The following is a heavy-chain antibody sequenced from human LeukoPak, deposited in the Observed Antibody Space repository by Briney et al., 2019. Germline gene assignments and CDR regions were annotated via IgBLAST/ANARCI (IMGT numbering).Heavy chain of an antibody. CDR1: GGSISSSSYY. V-gene: IGHV4-39*07. CDR2: IYYSGST. CDR3: ARTETDSSGYYDAFDI. D-gene: IGHD3-22*01. J-gene: IGHJ3*02. Sequence: SETLSLTCTVSGGSISSSSYYWGWIRQPAGKGLEWIGSIYYSGSTYYNPSLKSRVTISVDTSKNQFSLKLSSVTAADTAVYYCARTETDSSGYYDAFDIWGQGTMVTVSS.